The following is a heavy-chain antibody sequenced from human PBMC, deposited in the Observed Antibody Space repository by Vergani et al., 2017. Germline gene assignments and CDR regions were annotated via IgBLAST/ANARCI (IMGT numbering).Heavy chain of an antibody. CDR1: GYTFTDHY. Sequence: EVQLVQSGAEVKKPGATMKISCKVSGYTFTDHYMHWVKQAPGKGLEWMGLVDPEDGETIYAEKFKGRVTITADESTSTAYMELSSLRSEDTAVYYCARANRGYSYGFYYYGMDVWGQGTTVTVSS. V-gene: IGHV1-69-2*01. CDR3: ARANRGYSYGFYYYGMDV. CDR2: VDPEDGET. J-gene: IGHJ6*02. D-gene: IGHD5-18*01.